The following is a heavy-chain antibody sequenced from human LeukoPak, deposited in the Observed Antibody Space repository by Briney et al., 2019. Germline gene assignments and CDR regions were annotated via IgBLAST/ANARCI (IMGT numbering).Heavy chain of an antibody. D-gene: IGHD3-10*01. CDR1: GYSFTSHW. CDR3: ARRNGGFDY. J-gene: IGHJ4*02. Sequence: GESLKISCKGSGYSFTSHWIGWLRQMPGKGMEWMGSIDPGDSNTRYSPSFQGQVTISTDKSISTAYLEWSSLKASDSAMYFCARRNGGFDYWGQGSLVTVSS. V-gene: IGHV5-51*01. CDR2: IDPGDSNT.